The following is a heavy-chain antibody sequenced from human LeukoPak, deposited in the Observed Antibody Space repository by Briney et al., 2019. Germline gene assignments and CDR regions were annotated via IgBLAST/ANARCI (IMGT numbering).Heavy chain of an antibody. J-gene: IGHJ5*02. D-gene: IGHD6-6*01. CDR2: ISAYNGNT. V-gene: IGHV1-18*01. CDR3: ARDLGSSATSTNWFDP. CDR1: GYTFTSYG. Sequence: GASMKVSCKASGYTFTSYGISWVRQAPGQGLEWMGWISAYNGNTNYAQKLQGRVTMTTDTSTSTAYMELRSLRSDDTAVYYCARDLGSSATSTNWFDPWGQGTLVTVSS.